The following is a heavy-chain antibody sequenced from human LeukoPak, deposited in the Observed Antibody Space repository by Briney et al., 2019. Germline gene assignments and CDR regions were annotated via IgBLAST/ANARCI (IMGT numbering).Heavy chain of an antibody. CDR3: ARGSDWNLWYGWFDP. Sequence: GASVKVSCKASGGTFSSYAISWVRQAPGQGLEWMGGIIPIFGTANYAQKFQGRVTITTDESTSTAYMELSSLRSEDTAVYYCARGSDWNLWYGWFDPWGQGTLVTVSS. D-gene: IGHD1-7*01. CDR2: IIPIFGTA. CDR1: GGTFSSYA. J-gene: IGHJ5*02. V-gene: IGHV1-69*05.